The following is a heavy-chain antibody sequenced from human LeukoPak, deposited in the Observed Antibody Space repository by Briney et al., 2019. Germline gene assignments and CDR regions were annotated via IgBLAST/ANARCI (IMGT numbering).Heavy chain of an antibody. Sequence: GGSLRLSCAASGFTFSSYWMHWVRQAPGKGLVWVSRINSDGSSTTYADSVKGRFTISRDNAKNTLYLQMNSLRAEDTAVYYCVRDGRYCYGMDVWGQGTTVTVSS. V-gene: IGHV3-74*01. J-gene: IGHJ6*02. CDR3: VRDGRYCYGMDV. CDR2: INSDGSST. CDR1: GFTFSSYW.